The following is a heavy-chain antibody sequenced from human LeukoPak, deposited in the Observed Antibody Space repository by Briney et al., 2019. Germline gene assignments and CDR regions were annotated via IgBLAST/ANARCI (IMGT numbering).Heavy chain of an antibody. J-gene: IGHJ3*02. V-gene: IGHV3-30*02. CDR3: AKEASGGWGAFDI. D-gene: IGHD4-23*01. CDR1: GFTFSSYG. Sequence: GGSLRLSCAASGFTFSSYGMHWVRQAPGKGLEWVAFIRHDGSNKYYADSVKGRFTISRDNSKNTLYLQMNSLRAEDTAVYYCAKEASGGWGAFDIWGQGTMVTVSS. CDR2: IRHDGSNK.